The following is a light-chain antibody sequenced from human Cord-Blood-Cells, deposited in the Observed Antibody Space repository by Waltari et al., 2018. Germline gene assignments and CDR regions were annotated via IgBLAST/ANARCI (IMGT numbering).Light chain of an antibody. V-gene: IGKV4-1*01. CDR3: QQYYSTPLT. J-gene: IGKJ4*01. CDR2: WAS. CDR1: RGVLYSSNNKKY. Sequence: IVMTQSPDSLAVSLGGRAPITCKSSRGVLYSSNNKKYLAWYQQKPGQSPKLLIYWASTRESGVPDRFSGSGSGTDFTLTISSLQAEDVAVYYCQQYYSTPLTFGGGTKVEIK.